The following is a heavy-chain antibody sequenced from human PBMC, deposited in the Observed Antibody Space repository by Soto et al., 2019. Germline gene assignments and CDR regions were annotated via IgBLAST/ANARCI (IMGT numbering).Heavy chain of an antibody. V-gene: IGHV4-4*07. D-gene: IGHD1-7*01. CDR2: IHSTGTT. CDR1: IGCINSFY. CDR3: ARDRIIGTSYSDY. Sequence: SEILSLTCTVSIGCINSFYWDWMRQHAGKGPEWIGRIHSTGTTNCNPSISSRGTLSVDPPKNKCSLRLTSVTAADTAVYYCARDRIIGTSYSDYWGQGSLVTASS. J-gene: IGHJ4*02.